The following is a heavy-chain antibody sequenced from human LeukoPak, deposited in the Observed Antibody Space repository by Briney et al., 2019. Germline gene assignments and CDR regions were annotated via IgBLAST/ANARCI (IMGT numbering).Heavy chain of an antibody. D-gene: IGHD3-3*01. J-gene: IGHJ4*02. CDR2: MYYSGIT. Sequence: SETLSLTCTVSGGSINSISYYWGWIRQPPGKGLEWIGSMYYSGITYYNPSLKSRVTIFVDTSKNQFSLKLSSVTAADTAVYYRARHPDNDFWSGYEDYWGQGTLVTVSS. CDR1: GGSINSISYY. V-gene: IGHV4-39*01. CDR3: ARHPDNDFWSGYEDY.